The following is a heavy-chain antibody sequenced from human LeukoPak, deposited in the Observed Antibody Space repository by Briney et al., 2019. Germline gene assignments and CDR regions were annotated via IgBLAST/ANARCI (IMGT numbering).Heavy chain of an antibody. CDR3: ARWGYSSSWYVIDY. D-gene: IGHD6-13*01. CDR2: IRFDGSNK. V-gene: IGHV3-33*01. J-gene: IGHJ4*02. Sequence: GGSLRLSWAASGFTFSSYGMHWVRQAPGKGLEWVALIRFDGSNKYYADSVKGRFTISRDNSKSTLYLQMNSLRAEDTAVYYCARWGYSSSWYVIDYWGQGTLVTVSA. CDR1: GFTFSSYG.